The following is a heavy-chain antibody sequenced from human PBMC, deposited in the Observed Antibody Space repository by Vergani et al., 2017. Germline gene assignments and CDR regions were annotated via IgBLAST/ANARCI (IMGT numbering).Heavy chain of an antibody. D-gene: IGHD2-15*01. J-gene: IGHJ4*02. V-gene: IGHV1-46*02. Sequence: QVQLVQSGAAVKKPGASAKVSCTASGYIFKNYYMHWLRLAPGQGFQWMGIVNFVTGAATSPQKFEGRITMTRDTSTATFYMELGSLKYEDTAIYYCARSIGYCTSGSCRPYYFDLWGQGTLVTVSS. CDR3: ARSIGYCTSGSCRPYYFDL. CDR2: VNFVTGAA. CDR1: GYIFKNYY.